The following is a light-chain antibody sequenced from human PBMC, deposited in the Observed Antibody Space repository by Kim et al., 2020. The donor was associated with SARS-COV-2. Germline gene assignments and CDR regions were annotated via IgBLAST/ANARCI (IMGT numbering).Light chain of an antibody. CDR2: GAS. CDR1: QSVSSSY. J-gene: IGKJ4*01. V-gene: IGKV3-20*01. Sequence: SPGERATLSCRASQSVSSSYLAWYQQRPGQTPRLLIDGASSRATGIPDRCSGSGSGTDFTLTIGRLEPEDFALYYCQQYGSSPLTFGGGTKVDIK. CDR3: QQYGSSPLT.